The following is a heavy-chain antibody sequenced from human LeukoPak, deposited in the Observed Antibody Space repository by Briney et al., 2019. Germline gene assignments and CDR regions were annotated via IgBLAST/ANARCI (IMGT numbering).Heavy chain of an antibody. D-gene: IGHD3-22*01. CDR3: ARDMYYDSSSYPY. CDR1: GYTFTGYY. Sequence: ASVTVTCEASGYTFTGYYMHWVRQAPGQGLEWMGWINPNSGGTNYTQKFRGRVTMTRDTSISTPYMELSRLRSDDTAVYHCARDMYYDSSSYPYWGQGTLVTVSS. V-gene: IGHV1-2*02. CDR2: INPNSGGT. J-gene: IGHJ4*02.